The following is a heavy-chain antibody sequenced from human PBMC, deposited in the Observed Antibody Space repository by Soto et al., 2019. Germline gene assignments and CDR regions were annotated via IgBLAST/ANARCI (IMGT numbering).Heavy chain of an antibody. J-gene: IGHJ5*02. CDR2: IYPGDSDT. V-gene: IGHV5-51*01. Sequence: GESLKISCKGSGYSFTSYWIGWVRQMPGKGLEWMGIIYPGDSDTRYSPSFQGQVTISADKSISTAYLQWSSLKASDTAMYYCARLPGADGLGSYYNVDWFDPWGQGTLVTVSS. CDR1: GYSFTSYW. CDR3: ARLPGADGLGSYYNVDWFDP. D-gene: IGHD3-10*01.